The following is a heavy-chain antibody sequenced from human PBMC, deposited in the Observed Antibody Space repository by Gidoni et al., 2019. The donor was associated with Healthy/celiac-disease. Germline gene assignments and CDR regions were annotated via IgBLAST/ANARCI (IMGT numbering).Heavy chain of an antibody. D-gene: IGHD1-1*01. CDR3: ARAGSRTYTNHFDY. Sequence: QVQLVQYGAEVKKPGSSVKVSGKASGGTFSSYAISCVRQAPGQGLEWMGGIIPIFGTPTYAQKFHVRVTITADESTSTAYMALISLSSEDTAVYYCARAGSRTYTNHFDYWGQGTLVTVSS. J-gene: IGHJ4*02. CDR2: IIPIFGTP. CDR1: GGTFSSYA. V-gene: IGHV1-69*01.